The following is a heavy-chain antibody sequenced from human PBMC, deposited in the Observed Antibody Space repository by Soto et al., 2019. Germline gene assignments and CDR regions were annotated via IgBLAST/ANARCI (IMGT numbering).Heavy chain of an antibody. CDR2: THYSGST. CDR1: GGSISTYY. Sequence: LSLTCTVSGGSISTYYWSWIRQPPSKGLEWIGYTHYSGSTNYNPSLKTRVTISVDMSKNQFSLKLSSVTAADTAVYYCARGGGYDSFDFWGQGIQVTVSS. CDR3: ARGGGYDSFDF. V-gene: IGHV4-59*01. J-gene: IGHJ4*02. D-gene: IGHD2-15*01.